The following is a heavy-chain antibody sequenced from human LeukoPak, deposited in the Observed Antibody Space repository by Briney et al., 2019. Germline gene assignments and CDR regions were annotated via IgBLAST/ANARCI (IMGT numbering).Heavy chain of an antibody. V-gene: IGHV4-4*02. J-gene: IGHJ5*02. CDR2: IYHSGST. CDR1: GGSISSSNW. D-gene: IGHD1-26*01. Sequence: PSETLSLTCAVSGGSISSSNWWSWVRQPPGKGLEWIGEIYHSGSTNYNPSLQSRVTISLDKSKKQFSLKLSSVTAADTAVYYCARGSGSYSPWGQGTLVTVSS. CDR3: ARGSGSYSP.